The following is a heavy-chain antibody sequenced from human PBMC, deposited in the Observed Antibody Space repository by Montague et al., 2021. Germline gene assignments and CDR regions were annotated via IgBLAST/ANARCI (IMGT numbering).Heavy chain of an antibody. V-gene: IGHV3-9*01. CDR3: ARRDSLDI. CDR1: GFNFDNYA. Sequence: SLRLSCAASGFNFDNYAMHWVRQVPGKGLEWVSGIKRNSGLIGYADSVKGRFTISRDNMKNSLYLQMNSLRAEDTAFYYYARRDSLDIWGQGTMVTVSS. CDR2: IKRNSGLI. J-gene: IGHJ3*02.